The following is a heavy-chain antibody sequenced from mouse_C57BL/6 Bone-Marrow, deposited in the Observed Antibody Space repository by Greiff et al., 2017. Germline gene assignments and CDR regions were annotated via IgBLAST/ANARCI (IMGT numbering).Heavy chain of an antibody. Sequence: QVQLQQPGAELVKPGASVKLSCKASGYTFTSYWMHWVKQRPGQGLEWIGMIHPNSGSTNYNEKFKSKAKLTVDKSSSTAYMQLSSLTSEDSAVYYCARGTTVVATDYAMDYWGQGTSFTVSA. D-gene: IGHD1-1*01. CDR3: ARGTTVVATDYAMDY. CDR1: GYTFTSYW. J-gene: IGHJ4*01. CDR2: IHPNSGST. V-gene: IGHV1-64*01.